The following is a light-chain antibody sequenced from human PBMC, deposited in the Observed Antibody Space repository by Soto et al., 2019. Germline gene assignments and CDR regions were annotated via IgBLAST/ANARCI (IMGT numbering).Light chain of an antibody. CDR1: SSDVGDYNY. V-gene: IGLV2-14*01. CDR2: EVR. J-gene: IGLJ3*02. CDR3: SAYRRISTWV. Sequence: QSALTQPASVSGAPGQSITISCTGTSSDVGDYNYVSWYQHHPGKAPKVMIYEVRNRPSGVSHRFSGSKSGNTASLTISGLGAEAEDDYSCSAYRRISTWVFGGGTKLTVL.